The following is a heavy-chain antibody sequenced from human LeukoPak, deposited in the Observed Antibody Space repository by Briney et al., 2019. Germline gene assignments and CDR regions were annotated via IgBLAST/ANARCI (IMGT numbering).Heavy chain of an antibody. CDR2: IDFSWNT. J-gene: IGHJ4*02. Sequence: SETLSLTCTVSGGYIDGHYWSWIRQSPGKGLEWIGYIDFSWNTDYNPSLRSRVTISVDTSKNQFPLKMTSMTAADTAVYYCARGTILVAGIFDYWGQGSLVTVSS. CDR1: GGYIDGHY. CDR3: ARGTILVAGIFDY. V-gene: IGHV4-59*11. D-gene: IGHD6-19*01.